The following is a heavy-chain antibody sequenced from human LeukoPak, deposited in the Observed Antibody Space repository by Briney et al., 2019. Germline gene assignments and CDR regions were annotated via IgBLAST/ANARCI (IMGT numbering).Heavy chain of an antibody. D-gene: IGHD5-18*01. Sequence: GGSLRLSCAASGFTFSSYAMSWVRQAPGKGLEWVSAISGSGGNTYYADSVKGRFTISRDNSKNTLYLQMNSLRAEDTAVYYCAKGGPGVQLWSPGDYWGQGTLVTVSS. CDR2: ISGSGGNT. CDR3: AKGGPGVQLWSPGDY. V-gene: IGHV3-23*01. J-gene: IGHJ4*02. CDR1: GFTFSSYA.